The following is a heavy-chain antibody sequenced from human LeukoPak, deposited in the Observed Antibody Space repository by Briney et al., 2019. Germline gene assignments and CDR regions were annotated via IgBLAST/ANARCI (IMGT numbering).Heavy chain of an antibody. CDR3: ARVGRTRKLFDY. J-gene: IGHJ4*02. Sequence: GASVKVSCKASGYTFTGYYMHWVRQAPGQGLEWMGRINPNSGGTNHAQKFQGRVTMTRDTSISTAYMELSRLRSDDTAVYYCARVGRTRKLFDYWGQGTLVTVSS. V-gene: IGHV1-2*06. CDR1: GYTFTGYY. CDR2: INPNSGGT. D-gene: IGHD1-14*01.